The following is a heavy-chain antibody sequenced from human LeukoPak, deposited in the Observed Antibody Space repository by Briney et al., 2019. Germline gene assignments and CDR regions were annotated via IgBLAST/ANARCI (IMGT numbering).Heavy chain of an antibody. CDR3: ARDLEVEYQLLPTNWFDP. CDR1: GGTFNNSA. J-gene: IGHJ5*02. V-gene: IGHV1-69*05. Sequence: ASVKVSCKTSGGTFNNSAISWVRQAPGQGLEWLGGIMPLFGTAGYAQKFQGRVPITKDESTRTVYLELTSLTSDDTAVYYCARDLEVEYQLLPTNWFDPWGQGTLVTVSS. D-gene: IGHD2-2*01. CDR2: IMPLFGTA.